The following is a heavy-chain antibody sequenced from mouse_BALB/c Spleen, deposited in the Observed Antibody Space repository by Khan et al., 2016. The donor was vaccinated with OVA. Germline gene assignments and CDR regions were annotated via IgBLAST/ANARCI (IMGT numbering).Heavy chain of an antibody. D-gene: IGHD1-1*01. CDR2: ISSGGSYT. V-gene: IGHV5-6*01. CDR1: GFTFSTYG. J-gene: IGHJ3*01. CDR3: ARLAYYYNSEGFAY. Sequence: EVELVESGGDLVKPGGSLKLSCAASGFTFSTYGMSWVRQTPDKRLEWVATISSGGSYTYYPDRVKGRFTISRDNAKNTLYLQMSSLKSEATAMYYCARLAYYYNSEGFAYWGQGTLVTVSA.